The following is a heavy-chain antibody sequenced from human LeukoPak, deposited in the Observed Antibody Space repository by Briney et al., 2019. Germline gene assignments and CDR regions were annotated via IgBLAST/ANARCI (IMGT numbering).Heavy chain of an antibody. CDR3: ARGSSGWYFDY. V-gene: IGHV1-8*01. J-gene: IGHJ4*02. D-gene: IGHD6-19*01. Sequence: WMGWMNPNSGNTGYAQKFQGRVTMTRDTSTSTVYMELSSLRSEDTAVYYCARGSSGWYFDYWGQGTLVTVSS. CDR2: MNPNSGNT.